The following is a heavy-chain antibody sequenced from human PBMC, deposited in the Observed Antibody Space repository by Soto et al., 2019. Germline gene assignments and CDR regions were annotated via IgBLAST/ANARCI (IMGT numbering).Heavy chain of an antibody. V-gene: IGHV4-31*03. D-gene: IGHD6-19*01. CDR2: IYYSGST. CDR1: GGSIRSGGYY. Sequence: SETLALTCTVSGGSIRSGGYYWSWIRQHPGKGLEWIGYIYYSGSTYYNPSLKSRVTISVDTSKNQFSLKLSSVTAADTAVYYCAMGYSSGWYYYYGMDVWGQGTTVTVSS. J-gene: IGHJ6*02. CDR3: AMGYSSGWYYYYGMDV.